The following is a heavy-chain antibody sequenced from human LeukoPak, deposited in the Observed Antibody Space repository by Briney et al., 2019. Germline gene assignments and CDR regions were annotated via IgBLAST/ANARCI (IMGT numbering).Heavy chain of an antibody. CDR3: AKDQLLFGVVIIPSIFDY. J-gene: IGHJ4*02. V-gene: IGHV3-30*18. Sequence: GGSLRLSCAASGFSFSDYGMHGVRQAPGKGPEWVAVISYHGKNEYYADSVKGRFTISRDNSKNTLYLQMNSLRAEDTAVYYCAKDQLLFGVVIIPSIFDYWGQGTLVTVSS. CDR1: GFSFSDYG. CDR2: ISYHGKNE. D-gene: IGHD3-3*01.